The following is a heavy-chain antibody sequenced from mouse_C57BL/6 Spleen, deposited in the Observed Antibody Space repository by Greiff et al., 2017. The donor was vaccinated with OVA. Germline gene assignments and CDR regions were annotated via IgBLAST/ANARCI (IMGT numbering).Heavy chain of an antibody. Sequence: EVQLVESGGGLVKPGGSLKLSCSASGFTFSDYGMHWVRQAPEKGLEWVSYISSGSSTIYYADTVKGRFTISRDNAKNTLFLQMTSLRSEDTSMYYCARRLRAMDYLGQGTSVTVSA. J-gene: IGHJ4*01. V-gene: IGHV5-17*01. CDR1: GFTFSDYG. CDR3: ARRLRAMDY. CDR2: ISSGSSTI.